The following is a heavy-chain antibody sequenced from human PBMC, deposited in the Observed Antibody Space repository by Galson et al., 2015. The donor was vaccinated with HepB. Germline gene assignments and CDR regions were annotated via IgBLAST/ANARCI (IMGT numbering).Heavy chain of an antibody. Sequence: SLRLSCAASGFTFRTYGMHWVRQAPGKGLEWVAVIWLDGSNKYYADSVKGRFTFSRDNSKNTLYLQMNSLRAEDTAVYYCARGGLYDILTGRMDVWGQGTTVTVSS. V-gene: IGHV3-33*01. CDR3: ARGGLYDILTGRMDV. CDR1: GFTFRTYG. J-gene: IGHJ6*02. D-gene: IGHD3-9*01. CDR2: IWLDGSNK.